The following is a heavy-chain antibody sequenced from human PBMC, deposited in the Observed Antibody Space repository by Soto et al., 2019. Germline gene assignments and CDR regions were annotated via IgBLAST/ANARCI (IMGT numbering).Heavy chain of an antibody. J-gene: IGHJ5*02. CDR2: IIPILGIA. V-gene: IGHV1-69*02. D-gene: IGHD3-16*02. CDR1: GGTFSSYT. CDR3: ASLPQLSYTAGEDNWFDP. Sequence: ASVKVSCKASGGTFSSYTISWVRQAPGQGLEWMGRIIPILGIANYAQKFQGRVTITADKSTSTAYMELSSLRSEDTAVYYCASLPQLSYTAGEDNWFDPWGQGTLVTVSS.